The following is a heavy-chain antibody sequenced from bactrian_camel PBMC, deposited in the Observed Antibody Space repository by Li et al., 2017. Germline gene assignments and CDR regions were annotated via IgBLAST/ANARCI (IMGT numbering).Heavy chain of an antibody. V-gene: IGHV3S40*01. CDR2: IGPGAGYT. CDR3: AAASLPYGGSCGPRTGFSD. CDR1: GYTVSPNY. D-gene: IGHD6*01. Sequence: DVQLVESGGGSVQAGGSLRLSCATSGYTVSPNYMAWFRQAPGKEREGVAFIGPGAGYTYYADSVKGRFTISRDNAKRMVYLQMNSLKPEDTAMYYCAAASLPYGGSCGPRTGFSDWGQGTQVTVS. J-gene: IGHJ4*01.